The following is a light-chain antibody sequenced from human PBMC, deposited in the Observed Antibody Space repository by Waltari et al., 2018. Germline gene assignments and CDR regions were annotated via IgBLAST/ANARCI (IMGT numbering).Light chain of an antibody. Sequence: QSVLTQPPSASGTPGQRVTISCSGSSSNIETNNVNWYQQLPGTAPKLLLYSNNKRHSGVPDPFSGSKSGTSASLAISGLQSEEEADYYCAAWEDRLNGWVFGGGTKLTVL. CDR3: AAWEDRLNGWV. CDR1: SSNIETNN. V-gene: IGLV1-44*01. J-gene: IGLJ3*02. CDR2: SNN.